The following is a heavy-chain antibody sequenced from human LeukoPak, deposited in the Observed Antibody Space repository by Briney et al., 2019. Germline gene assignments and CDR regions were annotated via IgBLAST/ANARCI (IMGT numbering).Heavy chain of an antibody. D-gene: IGHD2-2*02. Sequence: SETLSLTCTVSGGSISSYYWSWIRQPPGKGLEWIGEINHSGSTNYNPSLKSRVTISVDTSKNQFSLKLSSVTAADTAVYYCARGGRIVVVPAAIKSIGMDVWGQGTTVTVSS. CDR2: INHSGST. V-gene: IGHV4-34*01. J-gene: IGHJ6*02. CDR3: ARGGRIVVVPAAIKSIGMDV. CDR1: GGSISSYY.